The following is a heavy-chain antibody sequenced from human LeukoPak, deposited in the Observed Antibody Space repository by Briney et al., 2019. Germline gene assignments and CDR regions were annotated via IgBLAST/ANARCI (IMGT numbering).Heavy chain of an antibody. V-gene: IGHV3-23*01. CDR3: VTDLTGGWYRLGY. Sequence: PGGSLRLSCAASGFTFSSYAMSWVRQAPGKGLEWVLTISGSDGSTYYADSVKGRFTISRDTSKNTLYLQVSSLRAEDTAVYYCVTDLTGGWYRLGYWGQGTLVTVSS. D-gene: IGHD6-19*01. CDR1: GFTFSSYA. CDR2: ISGSDGST. J-gene: IGHJ4*02.